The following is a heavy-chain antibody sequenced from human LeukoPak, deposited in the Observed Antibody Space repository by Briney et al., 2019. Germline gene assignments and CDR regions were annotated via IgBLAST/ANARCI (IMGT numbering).Heavy chain of an antibody. V-gene: IGHV3-7*03. Sequence: PGGSLRLSCEASGFTFSSYWMSWVRQAPGKGLEWVAHIKEDESDEYYVDSVRGRFTASRDNAKNSVNLQMNSLRAEDTAVYYCARHDWFDPWGRGTLVTVSS. CDR2: IKEDESDE. J-gene: IGHJ5*02. CDR3: ARHDWFDP. CDR1: GFTFSSYW.